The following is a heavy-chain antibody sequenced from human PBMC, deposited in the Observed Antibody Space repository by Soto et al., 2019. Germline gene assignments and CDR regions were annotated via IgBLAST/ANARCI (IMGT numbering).Heavy chain of an antibody. CDR1: GFTFSTYA. CDR3: AKVSRFLDSGLI. CDR2: ISGGGGPT. J-gene: IGHJ3*02. Sequence: EVQLLESGGGLVQPGGSLRLSCTASGFTFSTYAMTWVRQAPGKGLEWVSAISGGGGPTYYADSVKGRFTISRDNSKNTLYLLMNSLRAADTAVYYCAKVSRFLDSGLIWGQGILVTVSS. D-gene: IGHD3-10*01. V-gene: IGHV3-23*01.